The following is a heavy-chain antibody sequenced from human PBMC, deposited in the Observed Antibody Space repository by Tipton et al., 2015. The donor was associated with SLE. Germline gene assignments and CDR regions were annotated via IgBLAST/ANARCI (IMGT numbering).Heavy chain of an antibody. CDR2: IYYTGAT. CDR3: ARYKRDGDYGDYYYGLDV. J-gene: IGHJ6*02. V-gene: IGHV4-59*11. D-gene: IGHD4-17*01. Sequence: TLSLTCTVSGDSIGSHYWTWIRQPPGKGLEWIGCIYYTGATNYNPSLKSRLIMSVDWSKNQFSLRLNSLTAADTAVYYCARYKRDGDYGDYYYGLDVWGQGITVTVSS. CDR1: GDSIGSHY.